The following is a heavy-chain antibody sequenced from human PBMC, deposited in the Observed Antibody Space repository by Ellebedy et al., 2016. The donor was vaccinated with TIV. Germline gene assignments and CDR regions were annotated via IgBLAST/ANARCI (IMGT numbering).Heavy chain of an antibody. J-gene: IGHJ6*02. CDR2: IKEEGSEK. CDR3: AREEYQLRFGGRAYYYGMDV. V-gene: IGHV3-7*03. D-gene: IGHD3-10*01. CDR1: GFTFSTYW. Sequence: PGGSLRLSCAASGFTFSTYWMSWVRQAPGKGLEWVANIKEEGSEKYYVDSVKGRFTNSRDTAETSLYLQMNSLRAEDTAVYYCAREEYQLRFGGRAYYYGMDVWGQGTTVTVSS.